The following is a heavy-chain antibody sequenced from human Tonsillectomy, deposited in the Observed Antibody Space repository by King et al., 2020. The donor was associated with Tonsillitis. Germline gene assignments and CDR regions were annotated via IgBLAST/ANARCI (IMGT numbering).Heavy chain of an antibody. Sequence: QLVQSGAEVKKPGSSVKVSCQASGGTFNSFTINWVRQAPGHGLEWMGGSNPLFDSHTYAQKFQDRVTFTADESTNTAYMELSSLRSEDTAIYYCARVPGDYNSGNWFDPWGQGTLVTVSS. CDR3: ARVPGDYNSGNWFDP. CDR1: GGTFNSFT. D-gene: IGHD3-9*01. CDR2: SNPLFDSH. J-gene: IGHJ5*02. V-gene: IGHV1-69*01.